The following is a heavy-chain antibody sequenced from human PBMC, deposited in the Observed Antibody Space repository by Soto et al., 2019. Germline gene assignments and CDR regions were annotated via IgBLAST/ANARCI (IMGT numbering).Heavy chain of an antibody. Sequence: GSLRLSCVASGFSFGTYWMHWVRQGPGKGLEWVSRINSVGSTTTYADSVKGRFTVSRDNVKNTLNLQMDSLRAEDTAVYYCARDRSFSGNYGFPYWGQGTLVTVSS. CDR3: ARDRSFSGNYGFPY. V-gene: IGHV3-74*01. CDR2: INSVGSTT. J-gene: IGHJ4*02. CDR1: GFSFGTYW. D-gene: IGHD1-26*01.